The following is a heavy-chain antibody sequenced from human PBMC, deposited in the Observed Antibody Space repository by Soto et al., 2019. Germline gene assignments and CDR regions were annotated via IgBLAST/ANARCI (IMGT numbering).Heavy chain of an antibody. CDR2: ISYDGSNK. D-gene: IGHD3-16*01. CDR3: ARAYEGDYFDY. CDR1: GFTFSSYA. Sequence: GGSLRLSCAASGFTFSSYAMHWVRQAPGEGLEWVAVISYDGSNKYYADSVKGRFTISRDNSKNTLYLQMNSLRAEDTAVYYCARAYEGDYFDYWGQGTLVTVSS. J-gene: IGHJ4*02. V-gene: IGHV3-30-3*01.